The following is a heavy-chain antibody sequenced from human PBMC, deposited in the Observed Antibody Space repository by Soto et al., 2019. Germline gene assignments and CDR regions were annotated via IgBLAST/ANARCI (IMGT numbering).Heavy chain of an antibody. D-gene: IGHD4-17*01. CDR2: IIPIFGTA. CDR3: ASATVTTLYYYYGRDV. J-gene: IGHJ6*01. Sequence: ASVKVSCKASGVTFSSYAISWVRHAPGQGLEWMGGIIPIFGTANCAQKFQGRVTITADESTSTACMELSSLRSEDTAVYYCASATVTTLYYYYGRDVWGKGRTVTNSS. V-gene: IGHV1-69*13. CDR1: GVTFSSYA.